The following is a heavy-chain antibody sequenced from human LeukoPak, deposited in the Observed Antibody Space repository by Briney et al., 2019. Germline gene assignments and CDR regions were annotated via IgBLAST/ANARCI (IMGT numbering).Heavy chain of an antibody. D-gene: IGHD3-22*01. J-gene: IGHJ4*02. V-gene: IGHV4-59*01. CDR3: ARGLDSSGYYYEVGPY. Sequence: SETLSLTCIVSGGSISSYYWSWIRQPPGKGLEWIAYISDIGSIDYNPSLKSRVTISLDTSKNQFSLKLSSVTAADTAVYSCARGLDSSGYYYEVGPYWGQGTLVTVSS. CDR1: GGSISSYY. CDR2: ISDIGSI.